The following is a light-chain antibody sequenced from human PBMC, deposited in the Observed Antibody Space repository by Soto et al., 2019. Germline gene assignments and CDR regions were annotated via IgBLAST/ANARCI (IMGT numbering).Light chain of an antibody. CDR1: SSNIGSNY. V-gene: IGLV1-47*01. CDR2: RNN. J-gene: IGLJ1*01. CDR3: AAWDDSLSGYV. Sequence: QSVLAQLPSASVTPGRRVTISCSGSSSNIGSNYVYWYQQLTGTAPKLLIYRNNQRPSGVPDRFSGSKSGTSASLAISGLRSEDEADYYCAAWDDSLSGYVFGTGTKVTVL.